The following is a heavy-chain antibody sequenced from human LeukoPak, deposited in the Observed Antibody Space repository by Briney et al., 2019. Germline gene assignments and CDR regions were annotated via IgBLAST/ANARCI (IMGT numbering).Heavy chain of an antibody. Sequence: SETLSLTCAVYRGSFSGYYWSWIRQPPGKGLEWIAYISDIGSINYNPSLKSRVTISLDTSKNQFSLKLSSVTAADTAVYYCAGHHPRNTVDFWGQGTLVTVSS. J-gene: IGHJ4*02. CDR2: ISDIGSI. CDR1: RGSFSGYY. D-gene: IGHD2/OR15-2a*01. CDR3: AGHHPRNTVDF. V-gene: IGHV4-59*08.